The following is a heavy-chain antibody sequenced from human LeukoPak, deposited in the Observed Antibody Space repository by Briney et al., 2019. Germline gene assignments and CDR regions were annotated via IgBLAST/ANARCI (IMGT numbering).Heavy chain of an antibody. CDR1: GGSFSGYY. D-gene: IGHD5-18*01. CDR2: INHSGST. V-gene: IGHV4-34*01. J-gene: IGHJ4*02. Sequence: SETLSLTCAVYGGSFSGYYWSWIRQPPGKGLEWIGEINHSGSTNYNPSLKSRVTISVDTSKHQFSLKLSSVTAADTAVYYCARRGGYSYGYVVDYWGQGTLVTVSS. CDR3: ARRGGYSYGYVVDY.